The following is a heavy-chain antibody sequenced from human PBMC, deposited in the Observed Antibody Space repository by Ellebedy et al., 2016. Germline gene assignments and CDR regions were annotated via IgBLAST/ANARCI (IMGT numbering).Heavy chain of an antibody. CDR2: IYHSGNT. D-gene: IGHD4-17*01. Sequence: GSLRLSCTVSGFSITSDYYWDWIRQPPGKGLEWIGNIYHSGNTYYNPSLKSRVTISVDTSKNQFSLKLRSVTAADTAAYYCARGVTTIYWGRGTMVTVSS. CDR1: GFSITSDYY. CDR3: ARGVTTIY. V-gene: IGHV4-38-2*02. J-gene: IGHJ3*01.